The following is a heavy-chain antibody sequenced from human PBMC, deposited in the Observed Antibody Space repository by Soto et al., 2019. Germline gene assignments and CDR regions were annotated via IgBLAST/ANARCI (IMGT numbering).Heavy chain of an antibody. CDR2: IDNSGST. CDR3: ASGGQDFWSGPFDY. CDR1: GGSISNYF. J-gene: IGHJ4*02. Sequence: PSETLSLTCTVSGGSISNYFCNWIRQPAGKGLEWIGRIDNSGSTNYNPSLKSRITMSADTPRNQFSLKLNSVTAADTAVYHCASGGQDFWSGPFDYWGQGALVTVYS. V-gene: IGHV4-4*07. D-gene: IGHD3-3*01.